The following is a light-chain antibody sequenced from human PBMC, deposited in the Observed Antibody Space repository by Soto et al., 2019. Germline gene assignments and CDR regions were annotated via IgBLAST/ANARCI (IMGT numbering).Light chain of an antibody. CDR3: QQRSDWPLT. CDR1: QSISSN. CDR2: DAS. J-gene: IGKJ4*01. Sequence: ETVMTQSPATLSVSPGERATLSCRASQSISSNLAWFQQKPGQAPRLLIYDASTMATGFPARFSGSGSGTEFTLTISSLQSEDFAVYYCQQRSDWPLTFGGGTKVDIK. V-gene: IGKV3-15*01.